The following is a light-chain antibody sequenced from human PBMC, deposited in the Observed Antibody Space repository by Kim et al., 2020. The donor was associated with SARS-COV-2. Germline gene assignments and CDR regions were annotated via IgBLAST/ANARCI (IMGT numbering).Light chain of an antibody. J-gene: IGKJ2*01. V-gene: IGKV3-20*01. CDR2: GAS. Sequence: WSPGESATLSCRASRSVSSNYLAWFQQKPGQAPRLLIYGASSRITGIPDRFSGSGSGTDFTLTISRLEPEDFAVYYCQQYGSSPYTFGQGTKLEI. CDR3: QQYGSSPYT. CDR1: RSVSSNY.